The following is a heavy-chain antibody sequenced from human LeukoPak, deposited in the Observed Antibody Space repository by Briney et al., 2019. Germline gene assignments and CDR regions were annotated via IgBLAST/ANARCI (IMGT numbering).Heavy chain of an antibody. V-gene: IGHV3-74*01. D-gene: IGHD2-2*01. CDR2: INTDGSVT. CDR3: TREKSHQLQDAIDL. J-gene: IGHJ3*01. Sequence: GGSLRLSCAASGFNFITDYMGWVRQAPGKGLVWVARINTDGSVTNYADSVKGRFTISRDNAKKTLYLQMNSLRAEDTAVYYCTREKSHQLQDAIDLWGQGTMVTVSS. CDR1: GFNFITDY.